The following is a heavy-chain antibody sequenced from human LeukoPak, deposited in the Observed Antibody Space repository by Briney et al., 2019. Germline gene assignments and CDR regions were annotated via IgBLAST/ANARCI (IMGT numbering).Heavy chain of an antibody. CDR2: IIPIFGTA. Sequence: SVKVSCKASGGTFSSYAISWVRQAPGQGLEWMGGIIPIFGTANYAQKFQGRVTITADESTSTAYMELSSLRSEDTAVYYCARDRARNNWNYDWFDPWGQGTLVTVSS. D-gene: IGHD1-7*01. J-gene: IGHJ5*02. V-gene: IGHV1-69*13. CDR3: ARDRARNNWNYDWFDP. CDR1: GGTFSSYA.